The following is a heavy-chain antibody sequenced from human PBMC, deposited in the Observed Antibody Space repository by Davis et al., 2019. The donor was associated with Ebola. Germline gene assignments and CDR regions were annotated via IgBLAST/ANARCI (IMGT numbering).Heavy chain of an antibody. D-gene: IGHD6-19*01. V-gene: IGHV3-23*01. J-gene: IGHJ2*01. Sequence: GESLKISCAASGFTFSSYAMSWVRQAPGKGLEWVSAIRDSGGRIYYADSVKGRFTISRDNSKNTLYLQMNSLRAEDTAVYYCAKDRAAVADWYFDLWGRGILVTVSS. CDR3: AKDRAAVADWYFDL. CDR1: GFTFSSYA. CDR2: IRDSGGRI.